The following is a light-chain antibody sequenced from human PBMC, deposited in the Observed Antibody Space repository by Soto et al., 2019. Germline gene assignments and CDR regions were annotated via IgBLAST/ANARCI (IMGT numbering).Light chain of an antibody. CDR1: QSISTN. J-gene: IGKJ1*01. CDR3: QQYNNWPPWT. Sequence: IVMSQSPATLSVSPGESATLSCRASQSISTNLAWYQQKPGQAPRLLIYGASTRATGLPARFIGSGSGTEFTLTISSLQSADLAVYYCQQYNNWPPWTFGQGTKVDIK. V-gene: IGKV3-15*01. CDR2: GAS.